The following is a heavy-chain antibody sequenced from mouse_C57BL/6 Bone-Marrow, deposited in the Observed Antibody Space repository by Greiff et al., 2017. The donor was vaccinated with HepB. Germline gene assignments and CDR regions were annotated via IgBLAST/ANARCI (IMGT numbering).Heavy chain of an antibody. V-gene: IGHV14-4*01. CDR2: IDPENGDT. J-gene: IGHJ4*01. CDR1: GFNIKADY. D-gene: IGHD1-1*01. Sequence: EVNVVESGAELVRPGASVKLSCTASGFNIKADYMPWVKQRPEQGLEWIGWIDPENGDTESASKFQGQATITAAPSSNTAYRQLSSLTSEDTAVYYGTTATNLLLYAMDYWGQGTSVTVSS. CDR3: TTATNLLLYAMDY.